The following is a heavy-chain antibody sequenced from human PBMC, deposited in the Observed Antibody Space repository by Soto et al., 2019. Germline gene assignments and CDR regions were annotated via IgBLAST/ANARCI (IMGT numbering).Heavy chain of an antibody. V-gene: IGHV1-69*01. J-gene: IGHJ6*02. D-gene: IGHD3-22*01. Sequence: QVQLVQSGAEVQKPGSSVKVSCKASGGTFSSYAISWVRQAPGQGLEWMGGIIPIFGTANYAQKFQGRVTITADESTSTAYMELSSLRSEDTAVYYCARVAHYYDSSGYYRYYYYGMDVWGQGTTVTVSS. CDR2: IIPIFGTA. CDR1: GGTFSSYA. CDR3: ARVAHYYDSSGYYRYYYYGMDV.